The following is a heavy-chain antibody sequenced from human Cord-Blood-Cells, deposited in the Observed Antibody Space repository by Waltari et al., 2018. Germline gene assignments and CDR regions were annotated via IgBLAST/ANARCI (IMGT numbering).Heavy chain of an antibody. Sequence: EVQLVESGGGLVKPGGSLRLSCAASGFTFSSYSMNWVRQAPGKGLEGVSSISSSSSYIYYADSVKGRFTISRDNAKNSLYLQMNSLRAEDTAVYYCARDLSVTHIGPLDYWGQGTLVTVSS. J-gene: IGHJ4*02. CDR2: ISSSSSYI. CDR1: GFTFSSYS. CDR3: ARDLSVTHIGPLDY. D-gene: IGHD2-21*01. V-gene: IGHV3-21*01.